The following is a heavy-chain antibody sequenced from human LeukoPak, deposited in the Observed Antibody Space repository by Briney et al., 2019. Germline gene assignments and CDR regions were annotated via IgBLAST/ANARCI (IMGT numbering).Heavy chain of an antibody. J-gene: IGHJ4*01. CDR1: GLPSATFA. CDR3: AKTEREGTGWYGKNDY. V-gene: IGHV3-23*01. CDR2: LRERGSDT. Sequence: GGSRGLSCAASGLPSATFAMSWVRRAQEKGRGGAAPLRERGSDTHYADAVKGRFTISRDNSKNSLILQLNSLRADDTALYYCAKTEREGTGWYGKNDYWGQGTLVTVSS. D-gene: IGHD6-19*01.